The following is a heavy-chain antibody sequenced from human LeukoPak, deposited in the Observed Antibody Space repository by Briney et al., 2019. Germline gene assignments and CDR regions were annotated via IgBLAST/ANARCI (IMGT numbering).Heavy chain of an antibody. J-gene: IGHJ3*02. V-gene: IGHV1-69*04. CDR3: ARADDSGYDNNAFDI. Sequence: SVKVSCKASGGTFSRYAFTWVRQAPGQGLEWMARIIPILGIANYAQNFQGRVTITADKSTSTAYMELTSLRSEDTAVYYCARADDSGYDNNAFDIWGQGTMVTVSS. CDR2: IIPILGIA. D-gene: IGHD5-12*01. CDR1: GGTFSRYA.